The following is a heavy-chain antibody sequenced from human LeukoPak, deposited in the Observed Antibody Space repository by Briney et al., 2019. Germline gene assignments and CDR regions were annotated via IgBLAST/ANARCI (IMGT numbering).Heavy chain of an antibody. J-gene: IGHJ4*02. D-gene: IGHD6-19*01. CDR1: GLTFSSHA. CDR3: YVSGWTEDIDN. CDR2: ISGNGGMT. Sequence: GGSLRLSCSASGLTFSSHAMHWVRQAPGKGLEYVSAISGNGGMTFYAGSVKGRFTISRDNSKNTLYLQMSSLRGQDTAVYYCYVSGWTEDIDNWGQGTLVTVSS. V-gene: IGHV3-64D*06.